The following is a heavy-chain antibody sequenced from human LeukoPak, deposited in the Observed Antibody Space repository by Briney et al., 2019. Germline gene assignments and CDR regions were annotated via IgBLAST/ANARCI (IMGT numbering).Heavy chain of an antibody. Sequence: GGSLRLSCAASGFTFSSYGMPWVSQAPGKGLEWVAVISYDGSNKYYADSVKGRFTISRDNSKNTLYLQMNSLRAEDTAVYYCAKGYSSGWYYYYYGMDVWGQGTRSPSP. CDR3: AKGYSSGWYYYYYGMDV. CDR2: ISYDGSNK. V-gene: IGHV3-30*18. J-gene: IGHJ6*02. D-gene: IGHD6-19*01. CDR1: GFTFSSYG.